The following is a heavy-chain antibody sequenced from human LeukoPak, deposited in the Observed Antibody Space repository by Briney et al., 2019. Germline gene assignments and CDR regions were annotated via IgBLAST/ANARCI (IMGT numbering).Heavy chain of an antibody. V-gene: IGHV4-39*07. CDR1: GGSISSSSDY. CDR2: ISHSGST. Sequence: SETLSLTCTVSGGSISSSSDYWGWLRQPPGKGLEWIGEISHSGSTNYNPSLKSRVTISAHTSKNQFSLKLSSVIGADTAVYFCARNGWGSGSYWFYWGQGTLVTVSA. CDR3: ARNGWGSGSYWFY. J-gene: IGHJ4*02. D-gene: IGHD3-10*01.